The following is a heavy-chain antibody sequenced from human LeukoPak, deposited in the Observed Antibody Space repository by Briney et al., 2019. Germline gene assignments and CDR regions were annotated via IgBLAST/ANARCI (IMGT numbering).Heavy chain of an antibody. V-gene: IGHV3-23*01. CDR2: ITGSGSHT. Sequence: GGSLRLSCAASGFTFTNAWMNWVRQAPGKGLEWVSGITGSGSHTYYADSVKGRFTISRDNSRNTLYLQMNSLRAEDTAIYYCAKDVRLGEYNWEGFDYWGQGTLVTVSS. D-gene: IGHD1-1*01. J-gene: IGHJ4*02. CDR3: AKDVRLGEYNWEGFDY. CDR1: GFTFTNAW.